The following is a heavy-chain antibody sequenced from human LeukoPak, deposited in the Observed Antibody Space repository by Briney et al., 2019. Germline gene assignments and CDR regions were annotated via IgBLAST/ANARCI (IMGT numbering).Heavy chain of an antibody. CDR2: IIPIFGTA. V-gene: IGHV1-69*13. D-gene: IGHD3-22*01. CDR1: GGTFSSYA. Sequence: SVKVSFKASGGTFSSYAISWVRQAPGQGLEWMGGIIPIFGTANYAQMFQGRVTITADESTSTAYMELSSLRSEDTAVYYCARGGYYYDSSGYSHLPDYWGQGTLVTVSA. J-gene: IGHJ4*02. CDR3: ARGGYYYDSSGYSHLPDY.